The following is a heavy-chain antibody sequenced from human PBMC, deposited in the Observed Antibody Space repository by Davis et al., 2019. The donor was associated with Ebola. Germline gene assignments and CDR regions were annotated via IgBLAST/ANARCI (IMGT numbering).Heavy chain of an antibody. CDR3: ATAGQISGWGEFVDY. CDR1: GFTFGNFW. Sequence: PGGSLRLSCAASGFTFGNFWMNWVRQAPGKGLEWVANIKQDGSEKHYVDSVKGRFTISRDNAKNSLYLQMNSLRAEDTAVYYCATAGQISGWGEFVDYWGQGTLVTVSS. J-gene: IGHJ4*02. CDR2: IKQDGSEK. V-gene: IGHV3-7*01. D-gene: IGHD6-19*01.